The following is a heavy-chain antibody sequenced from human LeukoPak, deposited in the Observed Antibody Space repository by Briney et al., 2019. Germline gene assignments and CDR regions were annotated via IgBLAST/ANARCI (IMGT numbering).Heavy chain of an antibody. D-gene: IGHD6-19*01. J-gene: IGHJ4*02. CDR1: GGSISSGGYS. Sequence: SETLSLTCAVSGGSISSGGYSWSWIRQPPGKGLEWIGYIYHSGSTYYNPSLKSRVTISVDRSKNQFSLKLSSVTAADTAVYYCARTSSSLGTYSSGSYFDYWGQGTLVTVSS. CDR2: IYHSGST. V-gene: IGHV4-30-2*01. CDR3: ARTSSSLGTYSSGSYFDY.